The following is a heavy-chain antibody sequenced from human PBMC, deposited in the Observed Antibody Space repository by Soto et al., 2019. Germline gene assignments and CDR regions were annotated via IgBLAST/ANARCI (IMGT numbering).Heavy chain of an antibody. Sequence: GASVKVSCKASGYTFTSSAVQWVRQARGQGLEWIGWIVVGSGNTNYAQKFQDRVTITRDMSTSTAYTELSSLRSEDTAVYYCAADIGSSAYYYWLADYWGQGTLVTASS. CDR2: IVVGSGNT. D-gene: IGHD3-22*01. CDR3: AADIGSSAYYYWLADY. J-gene: IGHJ4*02. V-gene: IGHV1-58*01. CDR1: GYTFTSSA.